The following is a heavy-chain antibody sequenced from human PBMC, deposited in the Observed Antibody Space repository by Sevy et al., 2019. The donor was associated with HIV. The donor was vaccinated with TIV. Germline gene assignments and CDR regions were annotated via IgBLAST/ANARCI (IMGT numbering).Heavy chain of an antibody. CDR2: IYHSGST. Sequence: SETLSLTCAVSGYSISSGYYWGWIRQPPGKGLEWIGSIYHSGSTYYNPSLKSRVTISVDTSKNQFSLKLSSVTAADTAVYYCARDEGYYDSSGYSNQGWFDPWGQGTLVTVSS. CDR1: GYSISSGYY. D-gene: IGHD3-22*01. J-gene: IGHJ5*02. V-gene: IGHV4-38-2*02. CDR3: ARDEGYYDSSGYSNQGWFDP.